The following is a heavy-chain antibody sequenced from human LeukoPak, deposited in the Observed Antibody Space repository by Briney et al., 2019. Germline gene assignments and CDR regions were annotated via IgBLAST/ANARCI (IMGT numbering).Heavy chain of an antibody. D-gene: IGHD3-16*01. CDR3: ATDMTATGGLGY. V-gene: IGHV3-7*01. CDR2: IKQDGSEK. Sequence: GRSLRLSCAASGFTFSNYGMQWVRQAPGKGLEWVANIKQDGSEKYYVDSVKGRFTISRDNAKNSLYLQMNGLRAEDTAVYYCATDMTATGGLGYWGQGTLDTVSS. CDR1: GFTFSNYG. J-gene: IGHJ4*02.